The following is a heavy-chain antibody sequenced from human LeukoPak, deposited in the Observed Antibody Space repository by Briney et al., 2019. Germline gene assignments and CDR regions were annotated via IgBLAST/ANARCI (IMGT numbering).Heavy chain of an antibody. Sequence: GGSLRLSCAASGLTFSSYEMNWVRQAPGKGLEWVSYISSSGSTIYYADSVKGRFTISRDNAKNSLYLQMNSLRAEDTAVYYCAELGITMIGGVWGKGTTVTVSS. CDR1: GLTFSSYE. CDR3: AELGITMIGGV. CDR2: ISSSGSTI. D-gene: IGHD3-10*02. J-gene: IGHJ6*04. V-gene: IGHV3-48*03.